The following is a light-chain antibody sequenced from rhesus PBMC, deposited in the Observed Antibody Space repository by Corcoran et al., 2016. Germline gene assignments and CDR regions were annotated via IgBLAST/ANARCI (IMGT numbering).Light chain of an antibody. J-gene: IGKJ4*01. V-gene: IGKV4-1*01. CDR1: QSLLYSSNNKNY. CDR2: WAS. CDR3: QQYYSTPLT. Sequence: DIVMTQSPDSLAVSLGERVTINCKSSQSLLYSSNNKNYLAWYQQKPGQAPKLLSYWASTRESGVPNRCSGSGSGTDFTLTISGLQAEDVAVYYCQQYYSTPLTFGGGTKVEIK.